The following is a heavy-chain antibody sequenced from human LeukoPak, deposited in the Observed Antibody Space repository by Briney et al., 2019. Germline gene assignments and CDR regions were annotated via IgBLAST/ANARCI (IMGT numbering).Heavy chain of an antibody. V-gene: IGHV3-48*03. CDR3: ARDWFAD. CDR2: INSGGTII. Sequence: QAGRSLRLSCAASGFTFSSNEMNWVRQAPGKGLEWVSYINSGGTIIYYTDSVKGRFTISRDNAKNSLYLQMNSLRAEDTAIYYCARDWFADWGQGTLVIVSS. J-gene: IGHJ4*02. CDR1: GFTFSSNE.